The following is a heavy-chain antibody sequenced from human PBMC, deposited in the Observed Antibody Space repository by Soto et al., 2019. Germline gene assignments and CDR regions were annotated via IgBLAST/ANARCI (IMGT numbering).Heavy chain of an antibody. V-gene: IGHV3-23*01. D-gene: IGHD3-3*01. J-gene: IGHJ4*02. CDR1: GFTFSSYA. CDR2: ISGSGGST. CDR3: AKGETICGVVMDY. Sequence: EVQLLESGGGLVQPGGSLRLSCAASGFTFSSYAMSWVRQAPGKGLEWVSAISGSGGSTYYACSVKGRFTISRDNSENTLYLQINSLRAEDTAVYYCAKGETICGVVMDYWGQGTLVTVSS.